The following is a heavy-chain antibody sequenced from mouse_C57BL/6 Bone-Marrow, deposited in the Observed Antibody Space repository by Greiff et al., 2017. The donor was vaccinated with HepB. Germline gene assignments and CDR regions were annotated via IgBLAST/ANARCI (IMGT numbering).Heavy chain of an antibody. CDR2: ISDGGSYT. Sequence: EVKVEESGGGLVKPGGSLKLSCAASGFTFSSYAMSWVRQTPEKRLEWVATISDGGSYTYYPDNVKGRFTISRDNAKNNLYLQMSHLKSEDTAMYYCARDGVAIDDWGQGTTLTVSS. CDR1: GFTFSSYA. V-gene: IGHV5-4*01. D-gene: IGHD1-1*02. CDR3: ARDGVAIDD. J-gene: IGHJ2*01.